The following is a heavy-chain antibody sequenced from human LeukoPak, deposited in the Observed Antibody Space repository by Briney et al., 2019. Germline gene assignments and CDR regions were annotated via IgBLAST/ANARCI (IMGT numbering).Heavy chain of an antibody. CDR1: GFTFSSYL. Sequence: PGGSLRLSCVASGFTFSSYLMSWVRQAPGKGLEWVANIKQDGSEKYYVDSVKGRFTISRDNAKNSLYLQMNSLRAEDTAVYYCARDDTAMGDYWGQGTLVTVSS. D-gene: IGHD5-18*01. J-gene: IGHJ4*02. CDR2: IKQDGSEK. V-gene: IGHV3-7*01. CDR3: ARDDTAMGDY.